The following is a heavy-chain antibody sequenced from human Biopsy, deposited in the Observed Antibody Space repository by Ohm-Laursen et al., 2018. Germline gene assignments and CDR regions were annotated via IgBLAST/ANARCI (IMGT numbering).Heavy chain of an antibody. V-gene: IGHV3-33*04. D-gene: IGHD6-19*01. Sequence: SLRLSCAASGFTFGHYAMHWVRQAPGKGLEWISLIWYDGTNEDYADSVKGRFAISRDNSKNTLYLQINALTLEDTAFYYCARGLSSGWYGYFDVWGRGTLVTVSS. J-gene: IGHJ2*01. CDR1: GFTFGHYA. CDR2: IWYDGTNE. CDR3: ARGLSSGWYGYFDV.